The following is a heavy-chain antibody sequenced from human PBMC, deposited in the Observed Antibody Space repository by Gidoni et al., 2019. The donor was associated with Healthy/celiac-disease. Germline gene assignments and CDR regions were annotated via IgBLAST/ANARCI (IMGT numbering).Heavy chain of an antibody. CDR3: ARPRGADYDYVWGSYRSEGYYYGMDV. J-gene: IGHJ6*02. CDR1: GFPVSSYY. V-gene: IGHV3-53*01. Sequence: EVQPVESGGGLIQPGGSLILSCAAPGFPVSSYYMTCVRQHPGKGLEWVSVIYSGGSTYYADAVKGRFTISRDNSKNTLYLQMNSLRAEDTAVYYCARPRGADYDYVWGSYRSEGYYYGMDVWGQGTTVTVSS. D-gene: IGHD3-16*02. CDR2: IYSGGST.